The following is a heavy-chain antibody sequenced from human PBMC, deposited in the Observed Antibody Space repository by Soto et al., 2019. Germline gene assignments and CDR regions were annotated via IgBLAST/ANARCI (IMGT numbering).Heavy chain of an antibody. CDR2: IGGRGTPI. J-gene: IGHJ4*02. CDR1: GFTFSIYG. CDR3: ARDGGGSLDY. Sequence: EVQLVDSGGDLIQPGGSLRLSCVASGFTFSIYGLNWVRQAPGKGREWISYIGGRGTPIYYADSVKGRFTISRDSAKNSVYLQMHSLRVEDTAIYFCARDGGGSLDYWGQGTLVTVSS. D-gene: IGHD3-16*01. V-gene: IGHV3-48*03.